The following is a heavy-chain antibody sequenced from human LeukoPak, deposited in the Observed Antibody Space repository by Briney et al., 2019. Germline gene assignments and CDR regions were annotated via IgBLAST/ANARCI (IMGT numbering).Heavy chain of an antibody. CDR2: IIPILGIA. V-gene: IGHV1-69*04. CDR3: ARALRYYSDSSGYAFDY. D-gene: IGHD3-22*01. Sequence: ASVKVSCKASGGTFSSYASSWVRQAPGQGLEWMGRIIPILGIANYAQKFQGRVTITADKSTSTAYMELSSLRSEDTAVYYCARALRYYSDSSGYAFDYWGQGTLVTVSS. J-gene: IGHJ4*02. CDR1: GGTFSSYA.